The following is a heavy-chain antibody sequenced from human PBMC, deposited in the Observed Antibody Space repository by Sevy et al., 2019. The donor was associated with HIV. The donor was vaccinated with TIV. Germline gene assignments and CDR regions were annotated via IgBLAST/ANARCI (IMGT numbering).Heavy chain of an antibody. CDR1: GFTFSDYY. Sequence: GGSLRLSCAASGFTFSDYYMSWIRQAPGKGLEWVSYISSSGNTIYYADSVKGRFTISRDNAKNSLYLQMNSLRAEETAVYYCARGGGTYYYDSSGYYSRALDIWGQGTMVTVSS. D-gene: IGHD3-22*01. CDR3: ARGGGTYYYDSSGYYSRALDI. V-gene: IGHV3-11*01. J-gene: IGHJ3*02. CDR2: ISSSGNTI.